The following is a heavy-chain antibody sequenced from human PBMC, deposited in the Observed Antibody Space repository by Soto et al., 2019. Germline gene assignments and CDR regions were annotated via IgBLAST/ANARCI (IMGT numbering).Heavy chain of an antibody. Sequence: QVRLVESGGGVVQPGRSLRLSCAASGFIFSNYGMHWVRQAPGKGLEWVALISYDGSKQYYIDAVKCRFTVSRDNSKNTLYLQTNSLRADDTAVYYCAKEWADTLTGEWGQGTLVTVS. J-gene: IGHJ4*02. CDR3: AKEWADTLTGE. CDR2: ISYDGSKQ. V-gene: IGHV3-30*18. D-gene: IGHD3-9*01. CDR1: GFIFSNYG.